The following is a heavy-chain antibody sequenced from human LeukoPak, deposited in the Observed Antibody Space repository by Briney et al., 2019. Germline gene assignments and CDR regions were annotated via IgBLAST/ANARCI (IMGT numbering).Heavy chain of an antibody. D-gene: IGHD5-18*01. CDR2: INPNSGGT. CDR1: GYTFTGYY. Sequence: ASVKVSCKASGYTFTGYYMHWVRQAPGQGLEWMGWINPNSGGTNYAQKFQGRVTMTRDTSISTAYMELSRLRSDDTAVYYCARGMLDTAMVPFDYWGQGTLVTVSS. J-gene: IGHJ4*02. V-gene: IGHV1-2*02. CDR3: ARGMLDTAMVPFDY.